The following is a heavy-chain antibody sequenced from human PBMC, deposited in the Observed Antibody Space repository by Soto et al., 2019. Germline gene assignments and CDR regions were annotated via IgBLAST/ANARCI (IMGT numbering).Heavy chain of an antibody. CDR3: ARGADPGYFGSGSYWGYFDY. CDR1: GRSISSGSYY. CDR2: IYHSGST. D-gene: IGHD3-10*01. V-gene: IGHV4-31*03. Sequence: PSETLSLTCTVSGRSISSGSYYWSWIRQHPGEGLEWIGYIYHSGSTYYNPSLKSRVTISVDTSKNQFSLKLSSMTAADTAVYYCARGADPGYFGSGSYWGYFDYWGQGTLVTVSS. J-gene: IGHJ4*02.